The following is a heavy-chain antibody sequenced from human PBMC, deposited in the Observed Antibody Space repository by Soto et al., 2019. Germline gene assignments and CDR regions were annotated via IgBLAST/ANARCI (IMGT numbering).Heavy chain of an antibody. CDR1: GFTFSSYA. D-gene: IGHD6-13*01. CDR3: ARIDGIAGPFDY. CDR2: ISYDGSNK. J-gene: IGHJ4*02. Sequence: GGSLRLSCAASGFTFSSYAMHWVRQAPGKGLEWVAVISYDGSNKYYADSVKGRSTISRDNSKNTLYLQMNSLRAEDTAVYYCARIDGIAGPFDYWGQGTLVTVSS. V-gene: IGHV3-30-3*01.